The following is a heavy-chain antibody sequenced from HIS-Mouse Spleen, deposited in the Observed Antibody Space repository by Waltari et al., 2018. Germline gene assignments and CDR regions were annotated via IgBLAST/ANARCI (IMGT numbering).Heavy chain of an antibody. D-gene: IGHD6-13*01. CDR3: AREIPYSSSWYDWYFDL. J-gene: IGHJ2*01. CDR2: IYYRGGT. Sequence: QLQLQESGPGLVKPSETLSLTCTVSGGSISSSSYYWGWIRQPPGKGLEWIGSIYYRGGTDYNPSFKSRVTISVDTSKNQFSLKLSSVTAADTAVYYCAREIPYSSSWYDWYFDLWGRGTLVTVSS. CDR1: GGSISSSSYY. V-gene: IGHV4-39*07.